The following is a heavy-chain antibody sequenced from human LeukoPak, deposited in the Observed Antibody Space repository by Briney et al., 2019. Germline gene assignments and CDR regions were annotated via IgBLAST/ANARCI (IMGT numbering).Heavy chain of an antibody. D-gene: IGHD3-22*01. CDR2: NYTSGST. J-gene: IGHJ2*01. V-gene: IGHV4-4*07. CDR3: AREYYYDSSGYYYWYFDL. Sequence: SETLSLACTVSGGSISSYYWSWIRQPAGKGLEWIGRNYTSGSTNYNPSLKSRVTMSVDTSKNQFSLKLSSVTAADTAVYYCAREYYYDSSGYYYWYFDLWGRGTLATVSS. CDR1: GGSISSYY.